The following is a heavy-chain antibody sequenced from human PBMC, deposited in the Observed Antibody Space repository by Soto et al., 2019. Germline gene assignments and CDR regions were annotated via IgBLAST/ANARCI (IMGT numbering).Heavy chain of an antibody. CDR3: ARDGAAAGLFDY. V-gene: IGHV1-46*01. Sequence: QVQLVQSGAEVKKPGASVKVSCKASGYTFTSYYMHWVRQAPGQGLEWMGIINPSGGSTSYAQKFEGKATMTRDPSASPVYMARSSLSYEDTAVYYCARDGAAAGLFDYWGQGTLVTVSS. D-gene: IGHD6-13*01. J-gene: IGHJ4*02. CDR2: INPSGGST. CDR1: GYTFTSYY.